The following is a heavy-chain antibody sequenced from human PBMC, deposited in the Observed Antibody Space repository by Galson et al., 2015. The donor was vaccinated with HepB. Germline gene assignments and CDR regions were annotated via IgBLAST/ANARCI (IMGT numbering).Heavy chain of an antibody. CDR3: AGNSYYDSSGDEAFDI. Sequence: SVKVSCKASGYTFTGYYMHWVRQAPGQGLEWMGWINPNSGGTNYAQKFQGRVTMTRDTSISTAYMELSRLRSDDTAVYYCAGNSYYDSSGDEAFDIWGQGTMVTVSS. CDR2: INPNSGGT. CDR1: GYTFTGYY. D-gene: IGHD3-22*01. J-gene: IGHJ3*02. V-gene: IGHV1-2*02.